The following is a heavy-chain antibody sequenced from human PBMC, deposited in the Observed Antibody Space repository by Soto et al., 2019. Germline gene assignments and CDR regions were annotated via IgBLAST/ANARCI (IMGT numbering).Heavy chain of an antibody. V-gene: IGHV2-26*01. Sequence: QVTLKESGPVLVKPTETLTLTCTVSGFSLSNARMGVSWIRQPPGKALEWLAHIFSNDEKSYSTSLKSRLTIPKDTSKSQVVLTMTNMDPVDTGTYYCARILYCSSTSCPFDYWGQGTLVTVSS. CDR3: ARILYCSSTSCPFDY. CDR2: IFSNDEK. CDR1: GFSLSNARMG. J-gene: IGHJ4*02. D-gene: IGHD2-2*01.